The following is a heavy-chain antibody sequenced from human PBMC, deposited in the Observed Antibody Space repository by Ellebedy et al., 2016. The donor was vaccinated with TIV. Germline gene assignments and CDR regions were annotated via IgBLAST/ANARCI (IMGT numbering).Heavy chain of an antibody. J-gene: IGHJ4*02. CDR3: VKDHQASMIVVVITSYDY. CDR2: ISGSGGST. D-gene: IGHD3-22*01. CDR1: GFTFSSYA. Sequence: GGSLRLXXAASGFTFSSYAMSWVRQAPGKGLEWVSAISGSGGSTYYADSVKGRFTISRDNSKNTLYLQMNSLRAEDTAVYYCVKDHQASMIVVVITSYDYWGQGTLVTVSS. V-gene: IGHV3-23*01.